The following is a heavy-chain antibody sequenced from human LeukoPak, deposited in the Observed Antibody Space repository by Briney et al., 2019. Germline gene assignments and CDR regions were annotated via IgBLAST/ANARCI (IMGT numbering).Heavy chain of an antibody. J-gene: IGHJ4*02. D-gene: IGHD5-18*01. Sequence: SETLSLTCAVYGGSFSGYYRSWIRQPPGKGLEWIGEINHSGSTNYNPSLKSRVTISVDTSKNQFSLKPSSVTAADTAVYYCARVDTAMVTSDFDYWGQGTLVTVSS. CDR1: GGSFSGYY. V-gene: IGHV4-34*01. CDR3: ARVDTAMVTSDFDY. CDR2: INHSGST.